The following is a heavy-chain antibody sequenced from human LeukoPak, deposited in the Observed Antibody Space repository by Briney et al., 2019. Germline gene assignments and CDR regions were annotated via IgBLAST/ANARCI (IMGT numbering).Heavy chain of an antibody. J-gene: IGHJ4*02. CDR1: GYTFTSYY. D-gene: IGHD2-2*02. Sequence: ASVKVSCKASGYTFTSYYMHWVRQAPGQGLEWMGLINPHSGGTNYAQKFQGRVTLTRDTSISTAYLELSRLRSDGTAVYYCARAYCSSSNCYNFDYWGQGTLVTVSS. V-gene: IGHV1-2*02. CDR2: INPHSGGT. CDR3: ARAYCSSSNCYNFDY.